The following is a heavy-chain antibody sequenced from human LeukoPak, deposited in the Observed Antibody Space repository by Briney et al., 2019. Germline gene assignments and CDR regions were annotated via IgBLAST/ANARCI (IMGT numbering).Heavy chain of an antibody. Sequence: PSETLSLTCTVSGYSISSGYYWGWIRQPPGKGLEWIGSIYHSGSTYYNPSLKSRVTISVDTSKNQFSLKLSSVTAADTAVYYCARQVPVKRGAFTMIVVVKAFDIWGQGTMVTVSS. CDR3: ARQVPVKRGAFTMIVVVKAFDI. J-gene: IGHJ3*02. CDR1: GYSISSGYY. D-gene: IGHD3-22*01. V-gene: IGHV4-38-2*02. CDR2: IYHSGST.